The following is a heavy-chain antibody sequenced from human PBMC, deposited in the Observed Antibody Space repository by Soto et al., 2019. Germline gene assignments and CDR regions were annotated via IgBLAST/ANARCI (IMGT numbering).Heavy chain of an antibody. D-gene: IGHD1-26*01. Sequence: GGSLRLSRAASGFIFENFGMSWVRQAPGKGLEWISSIRGSGFKKYYADSVKGRFTISRDNSKSTVYLELNNLSAEDTAAYYCAKNHGLELVPLATVEWFDPWGQGSVVTVSS. V-gene: IGHV3-23*01. CDR3: AKNHGLELVPLATVEWFDP. CDR2: IRGSGFKK. J-gene: IGHJ5*02. CDR1: GFIFENFG.